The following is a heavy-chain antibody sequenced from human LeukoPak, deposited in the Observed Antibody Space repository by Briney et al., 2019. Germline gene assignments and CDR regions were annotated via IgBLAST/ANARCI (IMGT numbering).Heavy chain of an antibody. Sequence: GESLKISCTGSGYSFSNYWIGWVRRMPGKGLEWMGIIYPGDSDTRYNPSFQDQVTISADKSISTAYLQWSSLKASDTAMYYCARQRFTMRAYAGNWFDPWGQGTLVTVSS. CDR3: ARQRFTMRAYAGNWFDP. V-gene: IGHV5-51*01. CDR1: GYSFSNYW. D-gene: IGHD3-10*01. CDR2: IYPGDSDT. J-gene: IGHJ5*02.